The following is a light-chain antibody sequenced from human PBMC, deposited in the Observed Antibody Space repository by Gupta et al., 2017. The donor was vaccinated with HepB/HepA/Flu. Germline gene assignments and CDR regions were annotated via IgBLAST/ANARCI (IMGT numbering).Light chain of an antibody. CDR1: QSVSSY. V-gene: IGKV3-11*01. Sequence: EIVLTQSPATLSLSPGERATLSCRASQSVSSYLAWYQQKPGQAPRLLIYDASNRATGIPARFSGSGSETEFTLTISSLEPEDFAVYYCQQRRYWPLTFGGGTKVDIK. CDR2: DAS. CDR3: QQRRYWPLT. J-gene: IGKJ4*01.